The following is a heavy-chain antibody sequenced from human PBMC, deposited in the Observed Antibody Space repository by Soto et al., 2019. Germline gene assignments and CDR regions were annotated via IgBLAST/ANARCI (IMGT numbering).Heavy chain of an antibody. J-gene: IGHJ6*02. CDR2: VNRDGNT. Sequence: PGGSLRLSCAASGFTFSAHAMSWVRQAPGKGLDWVSTVNRDGNTFYVDSVKGRFTISRDNSKNTLYLQMNSLRVEDTATYYCAGALENPYFYYGLNVWGQGTTVTVSS. CDR1: GFTFSAHA. V-gene: IGHV3-23*01. D-gene: IGHD1-1*01. CDR3: AGALENPYFYYGLNV.